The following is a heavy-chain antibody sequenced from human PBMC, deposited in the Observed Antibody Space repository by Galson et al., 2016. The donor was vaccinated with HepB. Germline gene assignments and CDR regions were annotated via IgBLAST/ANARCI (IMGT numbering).Heavy chain of an antibody. CDR1: GYTFTSYG. V-gene: IGHV1-18*01. CDR2: ISAYNGNT. CDR3: ARDRGDYDYGASLRDGDFAY. Sequence: SCKASGYTFTSYGISWVRQAPGQGLEWMGWISAYNGNTNYAQMLQDRVTMTTDTYTSTAYMELRSLRSDDTDVYYCARDRGDYDYGASLRDGDFAYWGQGTLVTVSS. J-gene: IGHJ4*02. D-gene: IGHD4-17*01.